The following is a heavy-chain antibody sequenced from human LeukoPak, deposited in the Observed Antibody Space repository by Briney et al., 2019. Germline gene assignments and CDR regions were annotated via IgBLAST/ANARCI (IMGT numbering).Heavy chain of an antibody. V-gene: IGHV1-69*13. D-gene: IGHD1-7*01. CDR1: GYTFTSYG. J-gene: IGHJ5*02. CDR3: ASGTGTRWFDP. Sequence: ASVKVSCKASGYTFTSYGISWVRQAPGQGLEWMGGIIPIFGTANYAQKFQGRVTITADESTSTAYMELSSLRSEDTAVYYCASGTGTRWFDPWGQGTLVTVSS. CDR2: IIPIFGTA.